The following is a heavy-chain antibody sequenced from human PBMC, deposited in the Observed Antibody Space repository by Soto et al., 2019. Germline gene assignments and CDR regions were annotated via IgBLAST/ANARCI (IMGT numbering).Heavy chain of an antibody. Sequence: QLQLQESGSGLVKPSQALSLTCAVSGGSISSGGYSWSWIRQPPGKGLEWIGYIYHSGSTYYNPSLKSRVTISVDRSKNQFSLKLSSVTAADTAVYYCARSSREVSRSWYQSPLVFDYWGQGTLVTVSS. J-gene: IGHJ4*02. V-gene: IGHV4-30-2*01. CDR1: GGSISSGGYS. CDR3: ARSSREVSRSWYQSPLVFDY. CDR2: IYHSGST. D-gene: IGHD6-13*01.